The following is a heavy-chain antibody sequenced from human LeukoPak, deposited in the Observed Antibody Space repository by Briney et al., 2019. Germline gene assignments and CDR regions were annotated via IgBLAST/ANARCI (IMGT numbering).Heavy chain of an antibody. CDR3: AGASYDSSGVH. CDR2: IYYSGST. D-gene: IGHD3-22*01. CDR1: GGSISSYY. J-gene: IGHJ4*02. Sequence: SETLSLTCTVSGGSISSYYWSWIRQPPGKGLEWIGYIYYSGSTNYNPSLKSRVTIAVDTSKNQFSLKLSSVTAADTAVYYCAGASYDSSGVHWGQGTLVTVSS. V-gene: IGHV4-59*01.